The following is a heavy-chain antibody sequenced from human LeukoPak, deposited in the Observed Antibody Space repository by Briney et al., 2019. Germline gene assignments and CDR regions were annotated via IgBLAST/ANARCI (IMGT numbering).Heavy chain of an antibody. CDR1: GFTFSSYA. V-gene: IGHV3-23*01. CDR3: AKTLVVAAISQLFDY. D-gene: IGHD2-15*01. Sequence: PGGSLRLSCAASGFTFSSYAMSWVRQAPGKGLEWVSAISGSGGSTYYADSVKGRFTISRDNSKNTLYLQMNSLRAKDTAVYYCAKTLVVAAISQLFDYWGQGTLVTVSS. J-gene: IGHJ4*02. CDR2: ISGSGGST.